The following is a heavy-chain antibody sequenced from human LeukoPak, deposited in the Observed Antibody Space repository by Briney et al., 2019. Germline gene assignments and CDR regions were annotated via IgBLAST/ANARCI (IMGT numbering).Heavy chain of an antibody. CDR2: ISGSGGST. CDR3: AKDPGGGWGTVSWGIDY. Sequence: QTGGSLRLSCAASGFTFSSYAMSWVRQAPGKGLEWVSAISGSGGSTYYADSVKGRFTISRDNSKNTLYLQMNSLRAEDTAVYYCAKDPGGGWGTVSWGIDYWGQGSLVTVSS. V-gene: IGHV3-23*01. J-gene: IGHJ4*02. CDR1: GFTFSSYA. D-gene: IGHD3-16*01.